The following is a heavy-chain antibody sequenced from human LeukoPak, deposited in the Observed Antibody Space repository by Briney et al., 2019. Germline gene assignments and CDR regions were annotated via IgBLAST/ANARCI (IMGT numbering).Heavy chain of an antibody. J-gene: IGHJ4*02. CDR2: IYYSGST. D-gene: IGHD5-18*01. CDR3: ARSRGYSYGYFDY. CDR1: GGSASSGSYY. V-gene: IGHV4-39*01. Sequence: SETLSLTCTVSGGSASSGSYYRGWIRQPPGKGLEWIGSIYYSGSTYYNPSLKSRVTISLDTSKNQFSLKLSSVTAADTAVYYCARSRGYSYGYFDYWGQGTLVTVSS.